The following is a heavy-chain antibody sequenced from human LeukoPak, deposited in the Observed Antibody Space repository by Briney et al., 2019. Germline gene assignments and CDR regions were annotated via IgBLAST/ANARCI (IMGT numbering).Heavy chain of an antibody. Sequence: ASVKVSCKASGGTFSSYAISWVRQAPGQGLEWMGIINPSGGSTSYAQKFQGRVTMTRDTSTSTVYMELSSLRSEDTAVYYCASGYYDSSNYFDYWGQGTLVTVSS. CDR1: GGTFSSYA. V-gene: IGHV1-46*01. CDR3: ASGYYDSSNYFDY. D-gene: IGHD3-22*01. J-gene: IGHJ4*02. CDR2: INPSGGST.